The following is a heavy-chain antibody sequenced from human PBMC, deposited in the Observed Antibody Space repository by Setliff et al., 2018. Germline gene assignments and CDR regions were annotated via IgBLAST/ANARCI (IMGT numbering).Heavy chain of an antibody. D-gene: IGHD6-6*01. CDR2: INQRGST. J-gene: IGHJ4*02. CDR1: GGSISSGGYY. V-gene: IGHV4-39*07. Sequence: SETLSLTCTVSGGSISSGGYYWTWIRQPPGKGLAWVGEINQRGSTTYNPSLKSRVTISVDTSKDQFSRKVISMTAADTAVYYCARGRNIAARLLDSWGQGTLVTVSS. CDR3: ARGRNIAARLLDS.